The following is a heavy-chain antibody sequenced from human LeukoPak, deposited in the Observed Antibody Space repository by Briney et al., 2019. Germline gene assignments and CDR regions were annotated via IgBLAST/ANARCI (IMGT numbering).Heavy chain of an antibody. J-gene: IGHJ4*02. CDR3: ARARRDGYNFWGGPVNYFDY. D-gene: IGHD5-24*01. Sequence: PGGSLRLSCAASGFTFSNYAMSWVRQAPGKGLEWVSYISSSGSTIYYADSVKGRFTISRDNAKNSLYLQMNRLRAEDTAVYYCARARRDGYNFWGGPVNYFDYWGQGALVTVSS. CDR2: ISSSGSTI. CDR1: GFTFSNYA. V-gene: IGHV3-11*01.